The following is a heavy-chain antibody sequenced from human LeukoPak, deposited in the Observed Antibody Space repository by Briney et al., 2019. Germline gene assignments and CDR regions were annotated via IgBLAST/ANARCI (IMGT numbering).Heavy chain of an antibody. J-gene: IGHJ6*03. D-gene: IGHD3-10*01. CDR3: AKEFVGYYYYYMDV. V-gene: IGHV4-59*01. CDR1: GGSISSYY. Sequence: SETLSLTCTVSGGSISSYYWSWIRQPPGKGLEWIGYIYYSGSTNYNPSLKSRVTISVDTSKNQFSLKLSSVTAADTAVYYCAKEFVGYYYYYMDVWGKGTTVTVSS. CDR2: IYYSGST.